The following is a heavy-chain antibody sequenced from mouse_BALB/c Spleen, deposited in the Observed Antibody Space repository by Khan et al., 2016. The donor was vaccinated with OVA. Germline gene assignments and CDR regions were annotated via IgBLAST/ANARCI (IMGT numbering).Heavy chain of an antibody. J-gene: IGHJ1*01. Sequence: EVELVESGGGLVQPGGSRKLSCAASGFTFSSFGMHWVRQAPKKGLEWVAYMSSGSSTIYYVDIVKGRFTISSDNPKNTLFLQMTRLRSEDTAMCYCARSRGNFHWYFDVWGAGTSVTVSS. D-gene: IGHD2-1*01. V-gene: IGHV5-17*02. CDR1: GFTFSSFG. CDR2: MSSGSSTI. CDR3: ARSRGNFHWYFDV.